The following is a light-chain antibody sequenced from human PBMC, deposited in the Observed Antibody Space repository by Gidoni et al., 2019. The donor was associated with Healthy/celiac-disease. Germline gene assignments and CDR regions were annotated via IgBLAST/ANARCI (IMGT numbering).Light chain of an antibody. CDR3: NSRDSSGNHVV. V-gene: IGLV3-19*01. Sequence: SSELTQDPAVSVALGQTVRFTCQGDSLRSYYASWYRQKPGQAPVLVIYGKNNRPSGIPDRFSGSSSGNTASLTITGAQAEDEADYYCNSRDSSGNHVVFGGGTKLTVL. CDR1: SLRSYY. J-gene: IGLJ2*01. CDR2: GKN.